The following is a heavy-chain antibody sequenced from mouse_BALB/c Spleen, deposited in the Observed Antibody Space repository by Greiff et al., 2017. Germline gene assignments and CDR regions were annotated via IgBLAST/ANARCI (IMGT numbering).Heavy chain of an antibody. CDR1: GFTSSSYA. J-gene: IGHJ2*01. D-gene: IGHD5-5*01. V-gene: IGHV5-6-5*01. Sequence: EVLLVESGGGLVKPGGSLKLSCAASGFTSSSYAMSWVRQTPEKRLVWVASISSGGSTYYPDSVMGRFTISRDNAGNILYLQMSSLRCEDTAMYYCARGYRAYVDYWGQGTTLTVSS. CDR2: ISSGGST. CDR3: ARGYRAYVDY.